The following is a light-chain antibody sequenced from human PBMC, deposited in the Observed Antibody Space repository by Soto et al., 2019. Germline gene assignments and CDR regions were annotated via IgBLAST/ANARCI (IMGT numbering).Light chain of an antibody. J-gene: IGKJ2*03. Sequence: EIVLTQSPDTLSLSPGERATLSCKASQSIGSSYLAWYQQKPGQAPRLLIYSTFSRATGIPDRFSGSGSGTDFTLTISRLEPEDFAVYHCQQSATSPTYSFGQGTNVYIK. V-gene: IGKV3-20*01. CDR2: STF. CDR3: QQSATSPTYS. CDR1: QSIGSSY.